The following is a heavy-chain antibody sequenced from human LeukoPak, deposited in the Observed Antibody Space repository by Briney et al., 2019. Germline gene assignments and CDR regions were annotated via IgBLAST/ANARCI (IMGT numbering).Heavy chain of an antibody. J-gene: IGHJ4*02. D-gene: IGHD5-18*01. V-gene: IGHV4-38-2*02. CDR3: AREVDTAMVARFDY. CDR2: IYHSGST. Sequence: PSETLSLTCAVSGYSISSGYYWGWIRQPPGKGLEWIGSIYHSGSTYYNPSLKSRVTISVDTSKNQFSLKPSSVAAAETAVYYCAREVDTAMVARFDYWGQGTLVTVSS. CDR1: GYSISSGYY.